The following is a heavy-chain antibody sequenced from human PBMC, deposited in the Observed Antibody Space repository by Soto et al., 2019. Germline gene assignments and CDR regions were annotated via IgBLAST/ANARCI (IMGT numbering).Heavy chain of an antibody. V-gene: IGHV4-39*01. CDR3: GRVVEGATRHTDLDS. J-gene: IGHJ5*01. D-gene: IGHD2-21*01. CDR1: GVSIHNSHSF. Sequence: SETLSLTCTVSGVSIHNSHSFWGWIRQPPGKGLEFIGTVYYSGGAHYNSSLKSRVTISVDTANIQVSLRMRSLTAADTAVYYCGRVVEGATRHTDLDSWGQGTLVTVSS. CDR2: VYYSGGA.